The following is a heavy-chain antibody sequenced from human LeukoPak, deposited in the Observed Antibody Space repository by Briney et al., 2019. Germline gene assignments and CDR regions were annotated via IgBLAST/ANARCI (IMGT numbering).Heavy chain of an antibody. CDR1: GFTFSTYW. V-gene: IGHV3-7*01. CDR3: ADGRTILWD. CDR2: INQDGSER. J-gene: IGHJ4*02. D-gene: IGHD3-9*01. Sequence: PGGSLRLSCAASGFTFSTYWMSWVRQAPGKGLEWVANINQDGSERYYVDSVKGRFTISRDNAKNSLYLQMNSLRAEDTAVYYCADGRTILWDWGQGTLVTVSS.